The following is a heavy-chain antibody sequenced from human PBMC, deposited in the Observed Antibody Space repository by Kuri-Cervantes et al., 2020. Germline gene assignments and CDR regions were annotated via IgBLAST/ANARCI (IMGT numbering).Heavy chain of an antibody. CDR3: ARGRGGVVGATYFDY. Sequence: SCTVSGGSISSGGYYWSWIRQHPGKGLEWIGYIYYSGSTYYNPSLKSRVTISVDTSKNQFPLKLSSVTAADTAVYYCARGRGGVVGATYFDYWGQGTLVTVSS. V-gene: IGHV4-31*02. J-gene: IGHJ4*02. CDR2: IYYSGST. CDR1: GGSISSGGYY. D-gene: IGHD1-26*01.